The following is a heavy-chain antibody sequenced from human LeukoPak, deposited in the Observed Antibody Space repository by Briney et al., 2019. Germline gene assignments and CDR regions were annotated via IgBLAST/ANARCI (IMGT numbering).Heavy chain of an antibody. CDR1: GFIVNTNY. Sequence: GGSLRLSCAASGFIVNTNYMTWVRQAPGRGLEWVSFIYADGNTYYADSVKGRFTISRDISKNAVYLQMNSLGAEDTAVYYCARDSYGDANFDSWGQGTLVTVSS. CDR2: IYADGNT. CDR3: ARDSYGDANFDS. V-gene: IGHV3-53*01. J-gene: IGHJ4*02. D-gene: IGHD4-17*01.